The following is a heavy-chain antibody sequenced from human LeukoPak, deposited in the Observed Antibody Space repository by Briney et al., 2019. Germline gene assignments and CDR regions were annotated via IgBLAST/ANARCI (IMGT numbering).Heavy chain of an antibody. D-gene: IGHD3-3*01. Sequence: GGSLRLSCAASGFTFSSYAMHWVRQAPGKGLEWVAVISYDGSNKYYADSVKGRLTISRDNSKNTLYLQMNSLRAEDTAVYYCARDYLTYYDFWSGYFGIDYWGQGTLVTVSS. V-gene: IGHV3-30-3*01. CDR3: ARDYLTYYDFWSGYFGIDY. CDR1: GFTFSSYA. CDR2: ISYDGSNK. J-gene: IGHJ4*02.